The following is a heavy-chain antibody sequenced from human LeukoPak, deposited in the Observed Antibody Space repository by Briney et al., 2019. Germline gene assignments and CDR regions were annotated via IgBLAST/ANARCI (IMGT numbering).Heavy chain of an antibody. D-gene: IGHD6-19*01. V-gene: IGHV4-59*01. CDR2: IYYSGST. CDR3: ASSSGWYSAFDY. Sequence: SETLSLTCTVSGGSISSYYWSWIRQPPGKGLEWIGYIYYSGSTNYNPSLKSRVTISVDTSKNQFSLKLSSVTAADTAVYYCASSSGWYSAFDYWGQGTLVTVSS. J-gene: IGHJ4*02. CDR1: GGSISSYY.